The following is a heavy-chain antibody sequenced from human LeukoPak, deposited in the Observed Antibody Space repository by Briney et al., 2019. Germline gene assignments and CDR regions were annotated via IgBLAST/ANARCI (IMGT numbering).Heavy chain of an antibody. J-gene: IGHJ2*01. Sequence: GGSLRLSCAASGLTVSSNYMSWVRQAPGKGLEWVSVLYSGGSTYYADSVKGRFTISRDNSKNTLYLQMNSLRPEDTAVYFCARDWRYARSLYPFFDLWGRCPLVSVSS. V-gene: IGHV3-66*02. CDR3: ARDWRYARSLYPFFDL. D-gene: IGHD3-16*01. CDR2: LYSGGST. CDR1: GLTVSSNY.